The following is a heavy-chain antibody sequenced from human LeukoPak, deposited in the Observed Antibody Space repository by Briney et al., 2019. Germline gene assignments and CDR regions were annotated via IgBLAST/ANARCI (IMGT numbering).Heavy chain of an antibody. D-gene: IGHD6-19*01. J-gene: IGHJ4*02. Sequence: PSETLSLTCTVSGGSISSSSYYWGWIRQPPGKGLEWIGSIYYSGSTYYNPSLKSRVTISVDTSKNQFSLKLSSVTAADTAVYYCARLDQEQWLVRFFDYWGQGTLVTVSS. V-gene: IGHV4-39*01. CDR1: GGSISSSSYY. CDR3: ARLDQEQWLVRFFDY. CDR2: IYYSGST.